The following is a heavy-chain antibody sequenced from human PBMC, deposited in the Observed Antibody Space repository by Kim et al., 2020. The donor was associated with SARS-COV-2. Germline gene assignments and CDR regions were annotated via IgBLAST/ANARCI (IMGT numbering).Heavy chain of an antibody. CDR3: VMDFGAYSDY. Sequence: GGSLRLSCAASGFTFTNYWMHWVRQAPGKGLVWVARINPDGSYTSYGDSVKDQFTISRDNAKKTLYLQMNSLGAEDTAVYYCVMDFGAYSDYWGQGTLVTVSS. V-gene: IGHV3-74*01. CDR2: INPDGSYT. J-gene: IGHJ4*02. CDR1: GFTFTNYW. D-gene: IGHD1-26*01.